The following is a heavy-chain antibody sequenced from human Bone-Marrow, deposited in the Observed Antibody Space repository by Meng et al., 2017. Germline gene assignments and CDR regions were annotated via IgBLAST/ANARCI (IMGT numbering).Heavy chain of an antibody. Sequence: QVHLQQWGAGLLKPSETLSLSCVVSGGSFRDYYWSWIRQPPGKGLEWIGEINHSGSTNYNPSLESRATISVDTSQNNLSLKLSSVTAADSAVYYCARRPGHSSSWHRLPEGKFDPWGQGTLVTVSS. J-gene: IGHJ5*02. CDR1: GGSFRDYY. CDR2: INHSGST. V-gene: IGHV4-34*01. D-gene: IGHD6-13*01. CDR3: ARRPGHSSSWHRLPEGKFDP.